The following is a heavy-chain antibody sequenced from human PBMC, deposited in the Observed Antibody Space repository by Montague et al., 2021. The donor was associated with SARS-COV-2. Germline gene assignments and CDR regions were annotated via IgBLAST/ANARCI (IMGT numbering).Heavy chain of an antibody. V-gene: IGHV4-39*01. Sequence: SETLSLTCTVSGDSIRNSDYSWCWVRQPPGNGLELIGNIYDGGSTFYNPSLKSRVTIFVDTYKNQFALQLSSVTAADTAVYYCATRTRYCQNDFGFWGQGTLGTVSS. D-gene: IGHD1-14*01. CDR3: ATRTRYCQNDFGF. CDR2: IYDGGST. J-gene: IGHJ4*02. CDR1: GDSIRNSDYS.